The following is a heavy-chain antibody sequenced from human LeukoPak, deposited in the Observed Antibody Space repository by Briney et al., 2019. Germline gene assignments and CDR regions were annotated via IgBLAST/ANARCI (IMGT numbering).Heavy chain of an antibody. J-gene: IGHJ4*02. CDR1: GFTFSSYS. V-gene: IGHV3-33*08. D-gene: IGHD5-12*01. Sequence: GGSLRLSCAASGFTFSSYSMNWVRQAPGKGLEWVAVIWYDGSNKYYADSVKGRFTISRDNSKNTLYLQMNSLRAEDTAVYYCARKVSYSGYDTFDYWGQGTLVTVSS. CDR3: ARKVSYSGYDTFDY. CDR2: IWYDGSNK.